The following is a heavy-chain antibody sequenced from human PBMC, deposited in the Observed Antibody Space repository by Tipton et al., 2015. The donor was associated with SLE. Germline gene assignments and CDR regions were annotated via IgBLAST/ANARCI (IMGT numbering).Heavy chain of an antibody. V-gene: IGHV4-39*07. CDR3: ARGECSSSACYTRFYDY. D-gene: IGHD2-2*02. CDR1: GGSISSSSYS. Sequence: TLSLTCNVSGGSISSSSYSWSWIRQPPGKGLEWIGEINDSGITDYKSSLKSRVTISLDTSKNQFSLKMTSVTAADTALYFCARGECSSSACYTRFYDYWSQGALVTVSS. CDR2: INDSGIT. J-gene: IGHJ4*02.